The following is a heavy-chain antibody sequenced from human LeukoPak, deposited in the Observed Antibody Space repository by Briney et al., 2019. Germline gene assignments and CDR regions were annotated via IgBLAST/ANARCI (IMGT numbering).Heavy chain of an antibody. Sequence: SETLSLTCTVSGGSISSSSYYWGWIRQPPGKGLEWIGSIYYSGSTYYNPSLKSRVTISVDTSKNQFSLKLSSVTAADTAVYYCARRTTLHGYFDYWGQGTLVTVSS. CDR3: ARRTTLHGYFDY. D-gene: IGHD2/OR15-2a*01. CDR1: GGSISSSSYY. CDR2: IYYSGST. V-gene: IGHV4-39*07. J-gene: IGHJ4*02.